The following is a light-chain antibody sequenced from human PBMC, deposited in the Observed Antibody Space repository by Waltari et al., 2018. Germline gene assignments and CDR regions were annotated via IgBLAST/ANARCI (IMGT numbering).Light chain of an antibody. Sequence: QSVLTQPPSVSGAPAQTVTISCSRSTSNTVERYVVHSYQRHPGSAPKVVIYGNNHRPSGVPDRYSGSKSGTLASLSITGLQADDEADYFCQSYDSTLSAVIFGGGTKLTVL. CDR2: GNN. CDR1: TSNTVERYV. J-gene: IGLJ2*01. V-gene: IGLV1-40*01. CDR3: QSYDSTLSAVI.